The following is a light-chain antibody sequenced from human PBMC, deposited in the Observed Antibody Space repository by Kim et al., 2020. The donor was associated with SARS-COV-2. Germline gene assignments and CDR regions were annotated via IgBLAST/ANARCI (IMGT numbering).Light chain of an antibody. J-gene: IGLJ1*01. Sequence: GQRVAISCSGSASNIGSNPVDWYQQLPGTAPKLLISNNSERPSGVPDRFSGSRSGTSASLAISGLHSEDEADYYCAAWDDSLNGKVFGTGTKVTVL. CDR1: ASNIGSNP. V-gene: IGLV1-44*01. CDR2: NNS. CDR3: AAWDDSLNGKV.